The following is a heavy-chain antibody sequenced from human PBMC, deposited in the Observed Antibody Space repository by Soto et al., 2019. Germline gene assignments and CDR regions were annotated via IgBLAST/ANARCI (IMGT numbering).Heavy chain of an antibody. V-gene: IGHV1-18*01. Sequence: ASVKVSCKASGYTFSSYGISWVRQAPGQGLEWMGWISAYNGNTNYAQKLQGRVTMTTDTSTSTAYMELRSLRSDDTAVYYCARDRQAAAGLPDAFDIWGQGTMVTVSS. CDR3: ARDRQAAAGLPDAFDI. J-gene: IGHJ3*02. CDR2: ISAYNGNT. D-gene: IGHD6-13*01. CDR1: GYTFSSYG.